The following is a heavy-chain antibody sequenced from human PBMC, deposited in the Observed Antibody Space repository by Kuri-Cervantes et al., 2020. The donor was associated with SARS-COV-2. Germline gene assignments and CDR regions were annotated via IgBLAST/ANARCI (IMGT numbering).Heavy chain of an antibody. CDR3: ARGDSALTGYYFDS. CDR2: INWNSGDV. D-gene: IGHD3-22*01. CDR1: GFTFSSYA. Sequence: GGSLRLSCAASGFTFSSYAMSWVRQAPGKGLEWVSGINWNSGDVAYADSVKGRFTISRDNSKNTLYLQMDSLRADDTAVYYCARGDSALTGYYFDSRGQGTLVTVSS. J-gene: IGHJ4*02. V-gene: IGHV3-23*01.